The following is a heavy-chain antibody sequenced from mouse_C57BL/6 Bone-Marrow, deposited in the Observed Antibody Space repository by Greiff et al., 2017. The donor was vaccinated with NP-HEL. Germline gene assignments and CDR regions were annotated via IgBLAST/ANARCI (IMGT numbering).Heavy chain of an antibody. CDR3: ARPPFFAY. V-gene: IGHV5-17*01. CDR2: ISSGSSTI. Sequence: EVKVEESGGGLVKPGGSLKLSCAASGFTFSDYGMHWVRQAPEKGLEWVAYISSGSSTIYYADTVKGRFTISRDNAKNTLFLQMTSLRSEDTAMYYCARPPFFAYWGQGTLVTVSA. CDR1: GFTFSDYG. J-gene: IGHJ3*01.